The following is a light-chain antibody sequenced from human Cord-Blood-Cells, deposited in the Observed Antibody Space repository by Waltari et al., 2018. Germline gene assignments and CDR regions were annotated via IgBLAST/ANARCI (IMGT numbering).Light chain of an antibody. J-gene: IGKJ1*01. V-gene: IGKV2-28*01. CDR2: LGS. Sequence: IVMTLFSLSLPVTPGEPASVSCRSSQSLLHSNGYNYLDWYLQKPGQSPQLLIYLGSNRASGVPDRFSGSGSGTDFTLKISRVEAEDVGVYYCMQALQTPRTFGQGTKVEIK. CDR1: QSLLHSNGYNY. CDR3: MQALQTPRT.